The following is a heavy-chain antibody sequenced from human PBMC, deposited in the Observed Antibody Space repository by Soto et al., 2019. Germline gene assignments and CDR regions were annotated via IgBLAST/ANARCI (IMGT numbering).Heavy chain of an antibody. J-gene: IGHJ5*02. V-gene: IGHV3-21*01. Sequence: GGSLRLSCAASGFTFSSYTMNWVRQAPGKGLEWVSSITSSSSFICYADSVKGRFTISRDNAKNSLYLQMNSLRAEDTAVYYCARDGWFDPWGQGTLVTVSS. CDR2: ITSSSSFI. CDR3: ARDGWFDP. CDR1: GFTFSSYT.